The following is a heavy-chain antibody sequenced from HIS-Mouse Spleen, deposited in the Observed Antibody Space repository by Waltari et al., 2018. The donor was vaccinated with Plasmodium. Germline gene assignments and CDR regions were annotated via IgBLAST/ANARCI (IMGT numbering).Heavy chain of an antibody. Sequence: EVQLVESGGGLVQPGGSLSLSCAASGFPFSSCWMSWVRQAPGKGLEWVANIKKDGSEKYYVDSVKGRFTISRDNAKNSLYLQMNSLRAEDTAVYYCARLRRANWGMADAFDIWGQGTMVTVSS. D-gene: IGHD7-27*01. V-gene: IGHV3-7*01. CDR2: IKKDGSEK. CDR1: GFPFSSCW. CDR3: ARLRRANWGMADAFDI. J-gene: IGHJ3*02.